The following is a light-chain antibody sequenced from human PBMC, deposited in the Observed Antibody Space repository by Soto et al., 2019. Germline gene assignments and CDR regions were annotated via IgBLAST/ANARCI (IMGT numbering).Light chain of an antibody. CDR2: AAS. J-gene: IGKJ1*01. V-gene: IGKV1-39*01. CDR3: QQSYSSPPT. Sequence: DIHMTQSPSSLSASVEDRVIITCRARQSISKHLNWYQQKPGKAPKLLIFAASSLQSGVPSRFSGSRSGPDFTLTISSLQPEDFAPYYCQQSYSSPPTFGQGTKVDIK. CDR1: QSISKH.